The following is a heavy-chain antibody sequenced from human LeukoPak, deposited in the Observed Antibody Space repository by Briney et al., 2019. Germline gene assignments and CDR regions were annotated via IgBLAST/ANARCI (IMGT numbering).Heavy chain of an antibody. CDR2: CDSDGSGT. J-gene: IGHJ4*02. CDR1: GFTFSIYW. V-gene: IGHV3-74*01. CDR3: ARGEYYFDY. Sequence: PGGSLRLSCAASGFTFSIYWMYWVRQAPGKGLMWVSRCDSDGSGTTYVDSVKGRFTVSRDNAKSTLYLQMSSLRAEDTAVYYCARGEYYFDYWGQGTLVTVSS.